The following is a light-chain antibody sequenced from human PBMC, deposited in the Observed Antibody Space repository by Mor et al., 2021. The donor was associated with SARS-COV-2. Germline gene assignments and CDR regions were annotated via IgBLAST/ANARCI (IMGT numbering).Light chain of an antibody. Sequence: GQALVQVIYKDSERPSGIPERFSGSSSGTTVTLTISGVQAEDEADYFCQSADNSGTFVFGPGTKVTVL. CDR3: QSADNSGTFV. J-gene: IGLJ1*01. V-gene: IGLV3-25*03. CDR2: KDS.